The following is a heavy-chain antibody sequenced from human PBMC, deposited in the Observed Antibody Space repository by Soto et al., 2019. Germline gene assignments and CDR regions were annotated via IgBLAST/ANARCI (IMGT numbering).Heavy chain of an antibody. CDR1: GGTFSSYT. Sequence: QVQLVQSGADVKKPGSSVKVSCKASGGTFSSYTISWVRQAPGQGLEWMGRIIPILGIANYAQKFQGRVTITANKSTSTADMELSSLRAEETAVYDCARDIRGVGATPAWGQGTLVTVSS. V-gene: IGHV1-69*08. CDR3: ARDIRGVGATPA. D-gene: IGHD1-26*01. CDR2: IIPILGIA. J-gene: IGHJ4*02.